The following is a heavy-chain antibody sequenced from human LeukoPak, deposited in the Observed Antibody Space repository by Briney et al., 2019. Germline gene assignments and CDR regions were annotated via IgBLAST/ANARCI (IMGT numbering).Heavy chain of an antibody. CDR3: ARHCSGGSCYSDDYYYGMDV. J-gene: IGHJ6*02. CDR1: GGSISSYY. V-gene: IGHV4-59*08. Sequence: SETLSLTCTVSGGSISSYYWSWIRQPPGKGLEWIGYIYYSGSTNYNPSLKSRVTISVDTSKNQFSLKLSSVTAADTAVYYCARHCSGGSCYSDDYYYGMDVWGQGTTVTVSS. D-gene: IGHD2-15*01. CDR2: IYYSGST.